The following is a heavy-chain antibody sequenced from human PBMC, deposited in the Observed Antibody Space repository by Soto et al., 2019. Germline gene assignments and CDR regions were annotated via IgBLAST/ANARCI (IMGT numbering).Heavy chain of an antibody. CDR3: APLSVSLSGPYGIHV. CDR2: MLYSGLT. D-gene: IGHD2-15*01. Sequence: PSETLSLTCSVSGYSVSSSDYYWAWIRQPPGKGLEWIGSMLYSGLTYYNPSLKSRVTLSVDTSKNQFSVRLNSVTASDTAVYYCAPLSVSLSGPYGIHVWGQGTMVTVSS. V-gene: IGHV4-39*01. J-gene: IGHJ6*02. CDR1: GYSVSSSDYY.